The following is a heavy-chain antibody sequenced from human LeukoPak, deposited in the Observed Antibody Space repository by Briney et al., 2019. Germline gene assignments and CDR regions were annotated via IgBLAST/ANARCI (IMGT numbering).Heavy chain of an antibody. J-gene: IGHJ6*03. D-gene: IGHD1-26*01. V-gene: IGHV3-7*01. CDR2: IKQDGSEK. Sequence: PGRSLRLSCAASGFIFNNNFMSWVRQVPGKGLEWLANIKQDGSEKTYVDSVKGRFTIFRDNAKNLLYLQMNSLGPEDTAVYYCARDPYSGNYGNDYYYYMDVWGKGTTVTISS. CDR3: ARDPYSGNYGNDYYYYMDV. CDR1: GFIFNNNF.